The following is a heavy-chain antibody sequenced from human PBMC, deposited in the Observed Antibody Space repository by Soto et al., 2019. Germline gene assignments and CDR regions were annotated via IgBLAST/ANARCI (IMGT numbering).Heavy chain of an antibody. CDR3: EMDSSNWLEEYFLH. J-gene: IGHJ1*01. V-gene: IGHV3-30*03. D-gene: IGHD6-13*01. Sequence: GGSLRLSCVGSGFTFGDYGMQWVRQAPGKGLEWVAVISYEGSSRHYADSVKGRFTISRDNTKNTLYLQMDSLRPEDTAVYYCEMDSSNWLEEYFLHWGPGTLLTVST. CDR2: ISYEGSSR. CDR1: GFTFGDYG.